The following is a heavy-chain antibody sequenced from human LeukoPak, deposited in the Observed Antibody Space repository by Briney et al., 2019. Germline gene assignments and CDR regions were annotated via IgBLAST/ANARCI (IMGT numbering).Heavy chain of an antibody. CDR3: AKDIGTDYYGSGIDY. V-gene: IGHV3-48*04. D-gene: IGHD3-10*01. CDR2: ISSSSGII. J-gene: IGHJ4*02. Sequence: GGSLRLSCAASGFTFSSYGMNWVRQAPGKGLEWVSYISSSSGIIYYADSVKGRFTISRDNAKNSLYLQMNSLRAEDTAVYYCAKDIGTDYYGSGIDYWGQGTLVTVSS. CDR1: GFTFSSYG.